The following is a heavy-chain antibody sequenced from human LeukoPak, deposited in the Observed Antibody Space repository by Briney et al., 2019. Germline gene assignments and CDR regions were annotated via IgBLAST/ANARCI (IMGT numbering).Heavy chain of an antibody. V-gene: IGHV3-23*01. CDR2: ISGSGGST. Sequence: GGSLRLSCAASGCTFSDYYMSWIRQAPGKGLEWVSAISGSGGSTYYADSVKGRFTISRNNSKNTLYLQRNSLRAEDTAVYYCAKGPRTYGDYDSWGRGTLVTVSS. J-gene: IGHJ5*01. D-gene: IGHD4-17*01. CDR3: AKGPRTYGDYDS. CDR1: GCTFSDYY.